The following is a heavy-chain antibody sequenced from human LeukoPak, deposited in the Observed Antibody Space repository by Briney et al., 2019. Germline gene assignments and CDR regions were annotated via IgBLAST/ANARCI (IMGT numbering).Heavy chain of an antibody. J-gene: IGHJ6*02. Sequence: SETLSLTCTVSGGSISSYYWSWIRQLPGKGLEWIGYIYYSGSTNYNPSLKSRVTISVDTSKNQFSLKLSSVTAADTAVYYCARGAYYYYYGMDVWGQGTTVTVSS. V-gene: IGHV4-59*01. CDR1: GGSISSYY. CDR2: IYYSGST. CDR3: ARGAYYYYYGMDV.